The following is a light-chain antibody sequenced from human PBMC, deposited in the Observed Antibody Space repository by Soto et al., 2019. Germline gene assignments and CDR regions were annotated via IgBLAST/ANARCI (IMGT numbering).Light chain of an antibody. CDR3: CSFALRSTLI. V-gene: IGLV1-40*01. Sequence: QSVLTQPPSVSGAPGQRVSISCTGSSTNIGAGYGVHWYQQRPGTAPKLLIVGGTIRPSGVPDRFSASTSGNTASLTISGLQAEDEADYYCCSFALRSTLIFGGGTKLTVL. CDR2: GGT. J-gene: IGLJ2*01. CDR1: STNIGAGYG.